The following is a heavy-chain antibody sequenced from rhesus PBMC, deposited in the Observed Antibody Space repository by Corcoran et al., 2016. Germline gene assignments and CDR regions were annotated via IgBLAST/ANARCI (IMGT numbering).Heavy chain of an antibody. CDR1: GYSISIGYY. D-gene: IGHD6-43*01. CDR2: ISGGSGSN. Sequence: QVQLQESGPGLVKPSETLSLTCAVSGYSISIGYYWGWLRQPPGKGLENIGYISGGSGSNIYNPSHKSRVPISKDTSKNQFSLELSSVTAADTAVYFWGAYSSSYYFDYWGQGVLVTVSS. CDR3: GAYSSSYYFDY. V-gene: IGHV4-99*01. J-gene: IGHJ4*01.